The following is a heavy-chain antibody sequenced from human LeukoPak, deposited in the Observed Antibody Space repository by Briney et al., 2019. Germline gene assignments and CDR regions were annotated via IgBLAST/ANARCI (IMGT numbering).Heavy chain of an antibody. J-gene: IGHJ4*02. Sequence: GGSLRLSCAASGFTFSSYAMSWVRQAPGKGLEWVSAISGSGGSTYYADSVKGRFTISRDNSKNTLYLQMNSLRAEDTAVYYCAKDANPPGGRGWLYYFDYWGQGTLVTVSS. V-gene: IGHV3-23*01. CDR2: ISGSGGST. D-gene: IGHD6-19*01. CDR1: GFTFSSYA. CDR3: AKDANPPGGRGWLYYFDY.